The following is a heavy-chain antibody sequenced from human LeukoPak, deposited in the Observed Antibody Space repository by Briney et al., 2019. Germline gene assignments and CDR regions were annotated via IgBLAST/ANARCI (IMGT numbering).Heavy chain of an antibody. J-gene: IGHJ4*02. Sequence: QPGGSLRLSCASSDITTGSYAMNGVRPAPEKGLEWVSFISDSGGRTYYADSVEGRFTISRDNSKNTLFLQMSRLRAEDTGVYYCAESIAANGTVYWGQGTQVTVSS. CDR2: ISDSGGRT. D-gene: IGHD6-13*01. V-gene: IGHV3-23*01. CDR1: DITTGSYA. CDR3: AESIAANGTVY.